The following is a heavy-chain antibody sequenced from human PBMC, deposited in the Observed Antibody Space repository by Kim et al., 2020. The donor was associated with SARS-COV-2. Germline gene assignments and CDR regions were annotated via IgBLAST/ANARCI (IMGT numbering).Heavy chain of an antibody. D-gene: IGHD6-19*01. CDR3: ARETSGYSSGWTN. J-gene: IGHJ4*02. Sequence: YADSVKGRLTISRANAKTTLYLQMNSLRAEDTAVYYCARETSGYSSGWTNWGQGTLVTVSS. V-gene: IGHV3-74*01.